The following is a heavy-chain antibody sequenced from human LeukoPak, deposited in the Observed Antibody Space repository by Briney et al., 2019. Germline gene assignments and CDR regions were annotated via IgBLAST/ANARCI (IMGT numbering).Heavy chain of an antibody. V-gene: IGHV1-24*01. CDR3: ATAVGYCTNGVCHGFDY. CDR1: GYTLTELS. CDR2: FDPEDGET. D-gene: IGHD2-8*01. Sequence: ALVKVSCKVSGYTLTELSMHWVRQAPGKGLEWMGGFDPEDGETIYAQKFQGRVTMTEDTSTDTAYMELSSLRSEDTAVYYCATAVGYCTNGVCHGFDYWGQGTLVTVSS. J-gene: IGHJ4*02.